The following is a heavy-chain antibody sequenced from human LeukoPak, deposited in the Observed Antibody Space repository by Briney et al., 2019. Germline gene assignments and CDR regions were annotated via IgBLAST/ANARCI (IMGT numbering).Heavy chain of an antibody. D-gene: IGHD4-17*01. CDR1: GGTFTSYA. CDR2: IIPIFGTA. J-gene: IGHJ5*02. Sequence: SVTVSCTASGGTFTSYAISWVRQAPGQGLEWMGGIIPIFGTANYAQKFQGRVTITTDESTSTAYMELSSLRSEDTAVYYCARGAVTTTWFELWGQGTLVTVSS. CDR3: ARGAVTTTWFEL. V-gene: IGHV1-69*05.